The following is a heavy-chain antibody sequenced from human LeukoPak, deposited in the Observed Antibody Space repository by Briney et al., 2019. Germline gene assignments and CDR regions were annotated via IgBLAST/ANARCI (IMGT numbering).Heavy chain of an antibody. V-gene: IGHV3-9*01. CDR1: GFTFDDYA. Sequence: QPGRSLRLSCAASGFTFDDYAMHWVRQAPGKGLEWVSGISWNSGSIGYADSVKGRFTISRDNAKNSLYLQMNSLRAEDTAVYYCARALGVTIFGVVIDNWFDPWGQGTLVTVSS. J-gene: IGHJ5*02. CDR3: ARALGVTIFGVVIDNWFDP. CDR2: ISWNSGSI. D-gene: IGHD3-3*01.